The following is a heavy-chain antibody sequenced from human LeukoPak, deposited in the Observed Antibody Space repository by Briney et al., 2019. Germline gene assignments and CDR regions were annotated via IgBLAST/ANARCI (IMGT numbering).Heavy chain of an antibody. CDR1: GGSFSGYY. J-gene: IGHJ1*01. D-gene: IGHD4-17*01. CDR3: ARGHSPVTTKVSYFQH. Sequence: PSETLSLTCAVYGGSFSGYYWSWIRQPPGKGLEWIGEINHSGSTNYNPSLKSRVAILVDTSKNQFSLKLSSVTAADTAVYYCARGHSPVTTKVSYFQHWGQGTLVTVSS. CDR2: INHSGST. V-gene: IGHV4-34*01.